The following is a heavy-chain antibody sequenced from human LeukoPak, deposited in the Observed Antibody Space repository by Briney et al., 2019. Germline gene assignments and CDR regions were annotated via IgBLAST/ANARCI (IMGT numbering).Heavy chain of an antibody. CDR2: INHSGST. Sequence: PSETLSLTXAVYGGSFSGYYWSWIRQPPGKGLEWIGEINHSGSTNYNPSLKSRVTISVDTSKNQFSLKLSSVTAADTAVYYCARGPLIDYWGQGTLVTVSS. J-gene: IGHJ4*02. CDR1: GGSFSGYY. V-gene: IGHV4-34*01. CDR3: ARGPLIDY.